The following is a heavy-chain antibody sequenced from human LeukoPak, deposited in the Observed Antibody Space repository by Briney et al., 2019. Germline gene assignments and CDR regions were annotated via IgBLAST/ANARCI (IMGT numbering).Heavy chain of an antibody. V-gene: IGHV4-39*07. D-gene: IGHD6-13*01. CDR1: GGSISSSSYY. J-gene: IGHJ5*02. CDR2: IYYSGST. Sequence: PSETLSLTCTVSGGSISSSSYYWGWIRQPPGKGLEWIGSIYYSGSTYYNPSLKSRVTISVDTSKNQFSLKLSSVTAADTAVYYCARREQQLVLNLRRIQPYNWFDPWGQGPWSPSPQ. CDR3: ARREQQLVLNLRRIQPYNWFDP.